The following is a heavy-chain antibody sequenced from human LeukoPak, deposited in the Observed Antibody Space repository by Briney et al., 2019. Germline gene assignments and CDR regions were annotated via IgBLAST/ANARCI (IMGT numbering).Heavy chain of an antibody. V-gene: IGHV3-21*01. CDR3: ARGDPDISFGVAGEAFDI. D-gene: IGHD3-3*01. CDR2: ISSSSSYI. Sequence: PGGSLRLSCAASGFTFSSYSMNWVRRAPGKGLEWVSSISSSSSYIYYADSMKGRFTISRDNAKKSLYLQMNSLRAEDTAVYYCARGDPDISFGVAGEAFDIWGQGTMVTVSS. CDR1: GFTFSSYS. J-gene: IGHJ3*02.